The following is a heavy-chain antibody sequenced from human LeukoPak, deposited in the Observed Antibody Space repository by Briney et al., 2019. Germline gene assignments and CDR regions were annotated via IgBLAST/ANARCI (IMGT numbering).Heavy chain of an antibody. CDR1: GCSISNYY. D-gene: IGHD6-19*01. CDR3: ARGLIAVAGRFSRSSPNRDDAFDI. CDR2: IYSSGST. V-gene: IGHV4-4*07. Sequence: PSETLSLTCTVSGCSISNYYWSWIRQPAGKGLEWIGRIYSSGSTNYNPSLKSRVTMSVDTSQNQFALKLSSVTAADTAFYYCARGLIAVAGRFSRSSPNRDDAFDIWGQGTMVTVSS. J-gene: IGHJ3*02.